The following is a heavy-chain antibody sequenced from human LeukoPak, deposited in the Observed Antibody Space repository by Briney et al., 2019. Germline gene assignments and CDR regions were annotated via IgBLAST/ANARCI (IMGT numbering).Heavy chain of an antibody. CDR3: ARQESRNYYFEGLDY. V-gene: IGHV3-30*02. CDR1: RFTFSRYG. Sequence: GGSLRLSCAASRFTFSRYGMHWVRQAPGKGLEWVAFIRYDGSNKHYADSVKGRFTISRDNSKNTLYLQMNSLRADDTAVYSCARQESRNYYFEGLDYWGQGTLVTVSS. CDR2: IRYDGSNK. D-gene: IGHD3-22*01. J-gene: IGHJ4*02.